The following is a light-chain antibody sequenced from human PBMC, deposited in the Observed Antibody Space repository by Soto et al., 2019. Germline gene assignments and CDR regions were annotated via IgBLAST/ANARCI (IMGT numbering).Light chain of an antibody. Sequence: EIVMTQSPATLSVSPGQRATLSCRASQSVSSNLAWYQQKPGQAPRLLIYGASTRPTGITARFSGSGSGTEFTLTICSLQSEDLAVYYCQQYNNWPPWTFGQATKVEIK. J-gene: IGKJ1*01. CDR3: QQYNNWPPWT. V-gene: IGKV3-15*01. CDR2: GAS. CDR1: QSVSSN.